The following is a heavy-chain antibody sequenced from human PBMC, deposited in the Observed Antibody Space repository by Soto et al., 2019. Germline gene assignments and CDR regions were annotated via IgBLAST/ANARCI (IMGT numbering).Heavy chain of an antibody. CDR1: SGSISSYY. Sequence: QVQLQESGPGLVKPSETLSLTCTVSSGSISSYYWSWIRQPPGTGLEWIGYIYSSGSTNYNPSLKSRVTISVDTSKNQTSLKLSSVTAADTAVYYCASQGPSDSSGYLPFEYWGQGTLVTVSS. CDR3: ASQGPSDSSGYLPFEY. V-gene: IGHV4-59*01. CDR2: IYSSGST. D-gene: IGHD3-22*01. J-gene: IGHJ4*02.